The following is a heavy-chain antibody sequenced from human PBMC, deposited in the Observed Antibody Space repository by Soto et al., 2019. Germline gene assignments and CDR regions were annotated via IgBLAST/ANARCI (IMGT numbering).Heavy chain of an antibody. D-gene: IGHD4-17*01. CDR3: ARDRRDDYGINWFDP. CDR1: GGSISSGGYY. V-gene: IGHV4-31*03. J-gene: IGHJ5*02. Sequence: QVQLQESGPGLVKPSQTLSLTCTVSGGSISSGGYYWSWIRQHPGKGLEWIGYIYYSGSTYYNPSLKSRVTISVDTSKNQVSLKLSSVTAADTAVYYCARDRRDDYGINWFDPWGQGTLVTVSS. CDR2: IYYSGST.